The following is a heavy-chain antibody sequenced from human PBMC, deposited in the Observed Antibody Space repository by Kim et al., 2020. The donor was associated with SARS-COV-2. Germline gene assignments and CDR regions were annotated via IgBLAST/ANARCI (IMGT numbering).Heavy chain of an antibody. CDR2: IHESGST. D-gene: IGHD2-2*02. J-gene: IGHJ6*02. Sequence: SETLSLTCGVYSGSFSVHYWSSIRQPPGKGLECIGTIHESGSTNYNPSLKSRATISLDTSQNQFSLKLSSLPAADTGFYYCARGRAGVVPAPILGLGPHYDYFIMDVWGHGTTVTVSS. V-gene: IGHV4-34*01. CDR3: ARGRAGVVPAPILGLGPHYDYFIMDV. CDR1: SGSFSVHY.